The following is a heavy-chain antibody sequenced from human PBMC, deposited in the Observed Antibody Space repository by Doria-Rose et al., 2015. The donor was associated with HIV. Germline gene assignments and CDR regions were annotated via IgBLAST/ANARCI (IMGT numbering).Heavy chain of an antibody. CDR1: GGSVASGTPY. Sequence: QVQLQQWGPGLVKPSETLSLTCTVSGGSVASGTPYWDWIRQTPGKGLEWIGTIYYSGTTYYNPSFRGRVTISLHTSKTQYSLKLISVTAADTGVYYCAKQAVNWFDPWGQGTLVTVSS. V-gene: IGHV4-39*01. J-gene: IGHJ5*02. CDR3: AKQAVNWFDP. CDR2: IYYSGTT. D-gene: IGHD6-25*01.